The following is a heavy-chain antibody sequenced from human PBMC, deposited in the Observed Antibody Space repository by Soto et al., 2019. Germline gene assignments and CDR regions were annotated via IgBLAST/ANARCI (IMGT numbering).Heavy chain of an antibody. CDR1: GGSISSGDYY. V-gene: IGHV4-30-4*01. CDR2: IYYSRST. Sequence: QVQLQESGPGLVKPSQTLSLTCTVSGGSISSGDYYWSWIRQPPGKGREWIGYIYYSRSTYYNPSLKRRVTISVDTSKNQFPLKLSSVTAADTAVYYCARDLGSGSWTDYWGQGTLVTVSS. J-gene: IGHJ4*02. D-gene: IGHD3-10*01. CDR3: ARDLGSGSWTDY.